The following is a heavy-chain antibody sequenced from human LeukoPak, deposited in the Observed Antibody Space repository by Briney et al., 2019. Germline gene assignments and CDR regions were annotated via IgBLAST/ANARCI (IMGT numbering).Heavy chain of an antibody. V-gene: IGHV4-34*01. Sequence: SESLSLTCAVDGGSFSGYYWSWIRPPPGKGLEWIGEINHSGSTNYNPSLKSRVTISVDTSKNQFSLKLSSVTAADTAVYYCARASCSSTSCSRGWYFDLWGRGTLVTVSS. D-gene: IGHD2-2*01. CDR3: ARASCSSTSCSRGWYFDL. CDR1: GGSFSGYY. J-gene: IGHJ2*01. CDR2: INHSGST.